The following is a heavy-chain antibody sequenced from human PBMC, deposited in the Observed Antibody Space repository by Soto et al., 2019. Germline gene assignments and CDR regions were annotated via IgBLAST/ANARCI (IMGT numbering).Heavy chain of an antibody. CDR1: GGSISSGGYS. Sequence: PAETLSLTCAVSGGSISSGGYSWVCIRQPPGKGLEWIGYIYHSGSTYYNPSLKSRVTISVDRSKNQFSLKLSSVTAADTALYYCAKDLTHYDSSGYYPIDPFDIWGQGTMVTVSS. V-gene: IGHV4-30-2*01. J-gene: IGHJ3*02. CDR3: AKDLTHYDSSGYYPIDPFDI. CDR2: IYHSGST. D-gene: IGHD3-22*01.